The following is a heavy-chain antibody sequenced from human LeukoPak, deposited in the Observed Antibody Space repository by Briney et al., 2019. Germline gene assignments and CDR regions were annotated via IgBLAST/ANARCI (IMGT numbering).Heavy chain of an antibody. CDR2: VYHSGST. CDR1: GYSISTGYY. D-gene: IGHD3-22*01. Sequence: SETLSLTCTVSGYSISTGYYWAWIRQPPGKGLEWIGSVYHSGSTYFNPPLKSRVTISVDTAKNQFSLKLSSVTAADTAVYYCARAYSDSTGYTRHFDYWGPGAQVTVSS. V-gene: IGHV4-38-2*02. CDR3: ARAYSDSTGYTRHFDY. J-gene: IGHJ4*02.